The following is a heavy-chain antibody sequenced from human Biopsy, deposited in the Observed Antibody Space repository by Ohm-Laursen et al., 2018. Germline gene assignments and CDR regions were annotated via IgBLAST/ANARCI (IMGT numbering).Heavy chain of an antibody. Sequence: SLRLSRAASGFTLSSYSMNWVRQTPGKGLEWVSTISSSSDNIYYVDSVKSRFTISKDNAKNSLYLQMNSLRAEDTAVYYCARSRGSSGIATIYYYGMDVWGQGTTVTASS. D-gene: IGHD3-10*01. CDR3: ARSRGSSGIATIYYYGMDV. J-gene: IGHJ6*02. V-gene: IGHV3-21*01. CDR1: GFTLSSYS. CDR2: ISSSSDNI.